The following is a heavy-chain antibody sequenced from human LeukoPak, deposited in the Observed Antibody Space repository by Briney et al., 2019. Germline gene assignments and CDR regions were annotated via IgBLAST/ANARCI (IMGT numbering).Heavy chain of an antibody. J-gene: IGHJ4*02. Sequence: GGSLRLSCAASGFSFSTYSMNWVRQAPGEGLEWLSYISGDSNTIYYADSVKGRFTISRDNSKNTLYLQMNSLRAEDTAVYYCAKSWGSYHYDYWGQGTLVTVSS. CDR2: ISGDSNTI. V-gene: IGHV3-48*01. D-gene: IGHD1-26*01. CDR3: AKSWGSYHYDY. CDR1: GFSFSTYS.